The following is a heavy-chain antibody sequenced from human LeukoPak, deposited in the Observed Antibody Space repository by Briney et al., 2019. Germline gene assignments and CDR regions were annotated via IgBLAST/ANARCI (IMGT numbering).Heavy chain of an antibody. CDR1: GGSISSYY. CDR3: ARDPGYDFWSGYYPGWFDP. CDR2: IYYSGST. J-gene: IGHJ5*02. V-gene: IGHV4-59*01. D-gene: IGHD3-3*01. Sequence: SETLSLTCTVSGGSISSYYWSWIRQPPGKGLEWIGYIYYSGSTNYNPSLKSRVTISVDTSKNQFSLKLSSVTAADTAVYYCARDPGYDFWSGYYPGWFDPWGQGTLVIVSS.